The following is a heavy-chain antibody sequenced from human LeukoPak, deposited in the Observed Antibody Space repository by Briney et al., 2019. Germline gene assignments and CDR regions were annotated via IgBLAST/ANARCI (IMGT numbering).Heavy chain of an antibody. CDR3: AREVIAAAGKRRWFDP. CDR1: GFTFSDYA. J-gene: IGHJ5*02. D-gene: IGHD6-13*01. Sequence: GGSLRLSCAASGFTFSDYAMNWVRQAPGKGLEWVSYISTSSTTIYYADSVKGRFTISRDNARNSLYLQMNSLRAEDTAVYYCAREVIAAAGKRRWFDPWGQGTLVTVSS. V-gene: IGHV3-48*04. CDR2: ISTSSTTI.